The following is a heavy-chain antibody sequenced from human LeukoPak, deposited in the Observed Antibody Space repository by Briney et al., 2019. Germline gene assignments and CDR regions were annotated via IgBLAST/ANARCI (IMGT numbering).Heavy chain of an antibody. CDR2: IYYSGST. CDR3: ARRGTAMAQGAFDI. J-gene: IGHJ3*02. Sequence: SETLSLTCTVSVGSVCGGSYYWSWIRQPPGKGLEWIGYIYYSGSTNYNPSLKSRVTISVDTSKNQFSLKLSSVTAADAAVYYCARRGTAMAQGAFDIWGQGTMVTVSS. D-gene: IGHD5-18*01. V-gene: IGHV4-61*01. CDR1: VGSVCGGSYY.